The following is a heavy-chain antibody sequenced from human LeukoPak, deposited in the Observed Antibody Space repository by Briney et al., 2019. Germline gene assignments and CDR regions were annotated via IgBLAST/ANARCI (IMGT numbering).Heavy chain of an antibody. Sequence: ASVKVSCKASGYTFTSYDINWVRQATGQGLEWMGWMNPNSGNTGYAQKFQGRVTITRNTSISTAYMELSSLRSEDTAVYYCARGDGGYDFWSGYYGNYMDVWGKGTTVTVSS. V-gene: IGHV1-8*03. CDR3: ARGDGGYDFWSGYYGNYMDV. CDR2: MNPNSGNT. J-gene: IGHJ6*03. D-gene: IGHD3-3*01. CDR1: GYTFTSYD.